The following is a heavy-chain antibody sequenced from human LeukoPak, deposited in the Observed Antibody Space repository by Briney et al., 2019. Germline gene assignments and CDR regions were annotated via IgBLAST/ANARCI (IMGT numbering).Heavy chain of an antibody. D-gene: IGHD4-23*01. CDR3: ARNYGGNWGVDY. Sequence: GGSLRLSCAASRFTFSSYSMNWVRQAPGKGLEWVLSISSSSSYIYYADSVKGRFTISRDNAKNSLYLQMNSLRAEDTAVYYCARNYGGNWGVDYWGQGTLVTVSS. CDR2: ISSSSSYI. V-gene: IGHV3-21*01. J-gene: IGHJ4*02. CDR1: RFTFSSYS.